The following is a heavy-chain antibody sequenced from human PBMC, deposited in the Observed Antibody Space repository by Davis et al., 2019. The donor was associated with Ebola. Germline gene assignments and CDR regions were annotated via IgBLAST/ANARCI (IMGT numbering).Heavy chain of an antibody. CDR2: IKQDGSEK. Sequence: GGSLRLSCAASGFTFSSYAMSWVRQAPGKGLEWVANIKQDGSEKYYVDSVKGRFTISRDNAKNSLYLQMNSLRAEDTALYYCAKDRGHCSGGSCYYFDYWGQGTLVTVSS. J-gene: IGHJ4*02. V-gene: IGHV3-7*03. D-gene: IGHD2-15*01. CDR3: AKDRGHCSGGSCYYFDY. CDR1: GFTFSSYA.